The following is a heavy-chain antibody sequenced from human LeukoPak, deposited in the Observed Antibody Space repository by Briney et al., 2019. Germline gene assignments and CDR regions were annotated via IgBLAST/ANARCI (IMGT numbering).Heavy chain of an antibody. CDR1: GGSFSGYY. V-gene: IGHV4-34*01. D-gene: IGHD5-24*01. J-gene: IGHJ4*02. Sequence: SETLSLTCAVYGGSFSGYYWSWIRQPPGKGLEWIGEINHSGSTNYNPSLKSRVTISVDTSKNQFSLKLSSVTAVDTAVYYCASKRWLHFDYWGQGTLVTVSS. CDR3: ASKRWLHFDY. CDR2: INHSGST.